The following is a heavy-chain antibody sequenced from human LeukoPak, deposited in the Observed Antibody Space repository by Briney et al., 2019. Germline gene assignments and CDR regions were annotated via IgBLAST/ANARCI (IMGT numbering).Heavy chain of an antibody. CDR2: ISTAGSTK. CDR1: GFTFSDYE. CDR3: ARGGPARSWVY. Sequence: GRSLRLSCAASGFTFSDYEMNWVRQAPGKGLEWISYISTAGSTKYYAESVKGRFTISRDNAKDSLYLQMNSLKVEDTAVYFCARGGPARSWVYWGQGTLVTVSS. D-gene: IGHD2-2*01. J-gene: IGHJ4*02. V-gene: IGHV3-48*03.